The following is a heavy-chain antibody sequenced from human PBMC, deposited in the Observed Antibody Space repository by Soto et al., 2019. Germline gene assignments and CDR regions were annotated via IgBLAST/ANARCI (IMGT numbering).Heavy chain of an antibody. CDR3: ARGPYCSSTSCSGAVLGAFDI. CDR1: GFPFSSCA. J-gene: IGHJ3*02. CDR2: ISYDGSNK. Sequence: GGSLRLSCAASGFPFSSCAMYWVRQAPGKGLEWVAVISYDGSNKYYADSVKGRFTISRDNSKNTLYLQMNSLGTEDTAVYYCARGPYCSSTSCSGAVLGAFDICGQGTMVTVSS. V-gene: IGHV3-30-3*01. D-gene: IGHD2-2*01.